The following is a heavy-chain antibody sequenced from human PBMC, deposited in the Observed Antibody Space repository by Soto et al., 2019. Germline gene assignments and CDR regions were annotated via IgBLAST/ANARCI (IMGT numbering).Heavy chain of an antibody. V-gene: IGHV4-30-4*01. J-gene: IGHJ6*02. CDR2: IDYSGST. CDR1: GDSISNSDYY. Sequence: SETLSLTCTVSGDSISNSDYYWNWIRQSPGKGLEWIASIDYSGSTYYNPSLKSRVVISADTSKNLFSLKLRSVTAADTALYFCARVGLYFYGFDVWGHGTTVAVSS. CDR3: ARVGLYFYGFDV.